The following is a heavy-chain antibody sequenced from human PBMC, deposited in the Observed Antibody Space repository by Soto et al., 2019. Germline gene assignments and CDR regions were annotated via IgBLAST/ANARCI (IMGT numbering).Heavy chain of an antibody. CDR3: ASGGAGSGPFTWELPDH. CDR2: ITPFNGDV. CDR1: GNTFTFRY. Sequence: QMQLVQSGAEVKKPGSTVTVSCKALGNTFTFRYLHWVRQAPGQALEWMGWITPFNGDVHYAQKFQERVTITRDRSINTAYMQMSSLRSEDTAMYYCASGGAGSGPFTWELPDHWGQGTLVTVSS. D-gene: IGHD1-26*01. V-gene: IGHV1-45*02. J-gene: IGHJ4*02.